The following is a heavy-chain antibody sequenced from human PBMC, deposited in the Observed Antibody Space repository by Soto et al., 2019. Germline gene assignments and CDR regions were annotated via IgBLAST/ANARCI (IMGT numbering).Heavy chain of an antibody. CDR2: ISVQNGDT. D-gene: IGHD3-10*01. CDR1: GYTFRNYG. V-gene: IGHV1-18*01. J-gene: IGHJ4*02. Sequence: QVQLVQSGGEVKKPGASVKVSCKASGYTFRNYGISWVRQAPGQGLELMGWISVQNGDTDYAQKMQGRVTLTADTSARTTDSEVRSLTSDGSAIYYWTRDARFRYYGTGIHTPPMDWWGQGTQVTVSS. CDR3: TRDARFRYYGTGIHTPPMDW.